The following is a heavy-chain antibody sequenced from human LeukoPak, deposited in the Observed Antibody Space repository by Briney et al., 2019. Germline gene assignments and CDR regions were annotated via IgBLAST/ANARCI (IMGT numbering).Heavy chain of an antibody. D-gene: IGHD2-15*01. Sequence: GGSPRLSCAASGFTFSSYAMSWVRQAPGKGLEWVSAISGSGGSTYYADSVKGRFTISRDNSKNTLYLQMNSLRAEDTAVYYCACPGDCSGGSCYAFDYWGQGTLVTVSS. J-gene: IGHJ4*02. CDR2: ISGSGGST. V-gene: IGHV3-23*01. CDR1: GFTFSSYA. CDR3: ACPGDCSGGSCYAFDY.